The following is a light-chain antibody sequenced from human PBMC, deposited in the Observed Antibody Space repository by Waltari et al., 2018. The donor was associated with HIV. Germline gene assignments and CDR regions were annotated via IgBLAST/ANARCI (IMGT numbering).Light chain of an antibody. CDR3: AAWDDSLSGLV. Sequence: QSVLTQPPSASGTPGQRVTISCSGSSSNIGSNYGYWYQQLPGTAPNLPIYRNNQRPSGVPDRFSGARSGTSASLAISGLRSEDEADYYCAAWDDSLSGLVFGGGTKVTVL. J-gene: IGLJ3*02. CDR2: RNN. V-gene: IGLV1-47*01. CDR1: SSNIGSNY.